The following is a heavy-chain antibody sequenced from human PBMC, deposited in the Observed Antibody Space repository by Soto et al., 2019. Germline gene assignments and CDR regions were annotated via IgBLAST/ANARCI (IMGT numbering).Heavy chain of an antibody. CDR1: GFTFSSYA. V-gene: IGHV3-23*01. Sequence: EVQLLKSGGGLVQPGGSLRLSCAASGFTFSSYAMSWVRQAPGKGLEWVSAISGSGGSTYYADSVKGRFTISRDNSKNTLYLQMNSLRAEDTAVYYCAKDRGGSYGSGSYFNYWGQGTLVTVSS. J-gene: IGHJ4*02. D-gene: IGHD3-10*01. CDR2: ISGSGGST. CDR3: AKDRGGSYGSGSYFNY.